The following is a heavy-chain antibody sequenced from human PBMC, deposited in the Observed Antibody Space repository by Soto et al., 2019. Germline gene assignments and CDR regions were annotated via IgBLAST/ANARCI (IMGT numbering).Heavy chain of an antibody. Sequence: QLQLQESGPGLVKPSETLSLTCTVSGGSISSSSYYWGWIRQPPGKGLEWIGSIYYSGSTYYNPSLKSRVTISVDTSKNQFSLKLSSVTAADTAVYYCARRYAPPSAAAGTWFDPWGQGTLVTVSS. CDR2: IYYSGST. D-gene: IGHD6-13*01. CDR1: GGSISSSSYY. V-gene: IGHV4-39*01. J-gene: IGHJ5*02. CDR3: ARRYAPPSAAAGTWFDP.